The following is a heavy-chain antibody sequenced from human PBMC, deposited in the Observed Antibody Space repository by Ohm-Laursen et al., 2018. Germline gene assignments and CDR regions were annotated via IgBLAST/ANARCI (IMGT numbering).Heavy chain of an antibody. CDR3: ARRTYYYDSSGYSDYYYGMDV. D-gene: IGHD3-22*01. J-gene: IGHJ6*02. Sequence: SLRLSCSASGFTFSSYGMHWVRQAPGKGLEWVAVIWYDGSNKYYADSVKGRFTISRDNSKNTLYLQMNSLRAEDTAVYYCARRTYYYDSSGYSDYYYGMDVWGQGTTVTVSS. V-gene: IGHV3-33*08. CDR2: IWYDGSNK. CDR1: GFTFSSYG.